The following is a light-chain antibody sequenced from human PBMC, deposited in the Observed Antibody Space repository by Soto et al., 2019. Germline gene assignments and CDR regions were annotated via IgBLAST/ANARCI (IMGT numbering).Light chain of an antibody. CDR1: SSDVGAYNY. CDR2: EVS. J-gene: IGLJ2*01. CDR3: SSYTSSSTLV. V-gene: IGLV2-14*01. Sequence: QSALTQPASLSGSPGQSITISCTGTSSDVGAYNYVSWYQQHPGKAPKLIIYEVSNRPSGVSNRFSGSKSGNTASLTVSGLQPEDEADYYCSSYTSSSTLVFGGGTKLTVL.